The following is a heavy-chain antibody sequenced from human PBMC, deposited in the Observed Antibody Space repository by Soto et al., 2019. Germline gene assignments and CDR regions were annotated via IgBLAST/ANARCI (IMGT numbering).Heavy chain of an antibody. D-gene: IGHD3-22*01. Sequence: SETLSLTCTVSGGSISSYYWSWIRQPPGKGLEWIGYIYYSGSTNYNPSLKSRVTISVDTSKNQFSLKLCSVTAADTAVYYCARGYYYDSSCSSLGPLSGHNWFDPWGQGTLVTVSS. CDR1: GGSISSYY. CDR2: IYYSGST. V-gene: IGHV4-59*01. J-gene: IGHJ5*02. CDR3: ARGYYYDSSCSSLGPLSGHNWFDP.